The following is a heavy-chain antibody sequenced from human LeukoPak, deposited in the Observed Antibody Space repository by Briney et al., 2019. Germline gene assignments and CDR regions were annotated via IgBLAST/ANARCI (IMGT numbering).Heavy chain of an antibody. CDR3: ARTNVDTAMAHAFDI. CDR2: IDWDDDK. D-gene: IGHD5-18*01. J-gene: IGHJ3*02. V-gene: IGHV2-70*11. CDR1: GFSLSTSGMC. Sequence: SGPTLVKPTQTLTLTCTFSGFSLSTSGMCVSWIRQPPGKALEWLARIDWDDDKYYSTSLKTRLTISKDTSKNQVVLTMTNVDPVDTATYYCARTNVDTAMAHAFDIWGQGTMVTVSS.